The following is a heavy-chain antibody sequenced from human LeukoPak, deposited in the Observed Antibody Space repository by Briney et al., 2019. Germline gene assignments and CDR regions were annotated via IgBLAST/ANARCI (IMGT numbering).Heavy chain of an antibody. CDR3: ARDRNRVRGYYYYGMDV. V-gene: IGHV3-66*02. J-gene: IGHJ6*02. CDR1: GFTVSSNY. CDR2: IYSGGST. D-gene: IGHD3-10*01. Sequence: GGSLRLSCAASGFTVSSNYMSWVRQAPGKGLEWVSVIYSGGSTNYADSVKGRFTISRDNSKNTLYLQMNSLRAEDTAVYYCARDRNRVRGYYYYGMDVWGQGTTVTVSS.